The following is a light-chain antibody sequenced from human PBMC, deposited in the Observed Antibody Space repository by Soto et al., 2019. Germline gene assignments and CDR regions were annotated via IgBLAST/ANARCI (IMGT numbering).Light chain of an antibody. CDR2: EVS. CDR3: CSYAGSGKVV. V-gene: IGLV2-23*02. CDR1: SSDIGSYNL. Sequence: QSALTQPASVSGSLGQSISISCTGTSSDIGSYNLVSWYQQYPGKAPKLMILEVSERPSGVSNRFSGSKSGDTASLTISGLQAEDEADYYCCSYAGSGKVVFGGGTQLTV. J-gene: IGLJ3*02.